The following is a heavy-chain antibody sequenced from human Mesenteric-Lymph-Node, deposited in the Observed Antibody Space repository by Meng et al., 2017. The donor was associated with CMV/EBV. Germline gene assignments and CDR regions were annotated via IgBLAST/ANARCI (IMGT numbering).Heavy chain of an antibody. CDR1: GFTFSSYA. V-gene: IGHV3-30-3*01. J-gene: IGHJ6*02. CDR3: ARKSIAASGSSGYYYGMDV. D-gene: IGHD6-6*01. Sequence: GESLKISCAASGFTFSSYAMHWVRQAPGKGLEWVAVVLYDGTNKYYADSVKGRFTISRDNFKNTLYLQMNSLRVEDTAVYYCARKSIAASGSSGYYYGMDVWGQGTTVTVSS. CDR2: VLYDGTNK.